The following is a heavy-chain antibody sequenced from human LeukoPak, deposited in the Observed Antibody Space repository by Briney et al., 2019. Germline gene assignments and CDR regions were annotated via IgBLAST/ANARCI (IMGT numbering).Heavy chain of an antibody. J-gene: IGHJ6*03. V-gene: IGHV3-23*01. CDR3: AKGVGIYDFWSGYPQDYYYYMDV. CDR1: EITLSNTW. Sequence: GGSLRLSCAASEITLSNTWMSWVRQAPGKGLEWVSAISGSGGSTYYADSVKGRFTISRDNSKNTLYLQMNSLRAEDTAVYYCAKGVGIYDFWSGYPQDYYYYMDVWGKGTTVTVSS. CDR2: ISGSGGST. D-gene: IGHD3-3*01.